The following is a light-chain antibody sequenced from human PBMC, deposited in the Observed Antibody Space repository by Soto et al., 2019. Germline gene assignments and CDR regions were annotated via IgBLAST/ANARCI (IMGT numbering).Light chain of an antibody. Sequence: DIQTTQSPSSLPASLGDRVTITCRASQSISSYLNWYQQKPGKAPKLXXYAASSLQSGVPSRFSGSGSGTDLTLTISSLQPEDFANYACQQSYSTPAITFGQGTRLEIK. V-gene: IGKV1-39*01. CDR1: QSISSY. CDR3: QQSYSTPAIT. CDR2: AAS. J-gene: IGKJ5*01.